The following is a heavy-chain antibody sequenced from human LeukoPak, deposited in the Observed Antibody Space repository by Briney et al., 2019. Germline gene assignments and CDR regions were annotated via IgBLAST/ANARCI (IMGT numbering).Heavy chain of an antibody. V-gene: IGHV3-48*02. Sequence: GGSLRLSCAVSGFTFSTYRMNWVRQAPGMGLEWVSYISSSSITYYADSVKGRFTISRDNAKNSLFLQMDSLRDEHTAVYYCARSGYSGYEFDHWGQGTRVTVSS. D-gene: IGHD5-12*01. CDR2: ISSSSIT. J-gene: IGHJ4*02. CDR1: GFTFSTYR. CDR3: ARSGYSGYEFDH.